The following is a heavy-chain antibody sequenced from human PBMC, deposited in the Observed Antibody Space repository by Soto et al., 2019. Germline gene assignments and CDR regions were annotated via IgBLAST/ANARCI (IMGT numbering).Heavy chain of an antibody. D-gene: IGHD6-6*01. Sequence: QVQLVESGGGVVQPGRSLRLSCAASGFTFSSYAMHWVRQAPGKGLEWVAVISYDGSNKYYADSVKGRFTISRDNSKNTLYLQRNSLRAEDTAVYYCAREHVRASSSRYSDGMDVWGQGTTVTVSS. V-gene: IGHV3-30-3*01. CDR1: GFTFSSYA. J-gene: IGHJ6*02. CDR3: AREHVRASSSRYSDGMDV. CDR2: ISYDGSNK.